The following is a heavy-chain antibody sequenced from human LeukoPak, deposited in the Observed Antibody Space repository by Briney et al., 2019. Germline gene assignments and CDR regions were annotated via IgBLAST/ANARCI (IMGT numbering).Heavy chain of an antibody. Sequence: GGSLRLSCAASGFTFSSYGMSWVRQAPGKGLEWVSVIYSGDSTYYADSVKGRFTISRDNSKNTLYLQMNSLRVEDTAVYYCARDPYSGAYFEGYYHYYMDVWGKGTTVTVSS. CDR1: GFTFSSYG. V-gene: IGHV3-66*01. D-gene: IGHD3-9*01. CDR3: ARDPYSGAYFEGYYHYYMDV. J-gene: IGHJ6*03. CDR2: IYSGDST.